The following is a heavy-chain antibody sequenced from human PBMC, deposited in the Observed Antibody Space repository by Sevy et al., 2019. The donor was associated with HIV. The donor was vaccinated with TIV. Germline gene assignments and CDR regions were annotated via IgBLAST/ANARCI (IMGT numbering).Heavy chain of an antibody. J-gene: IGHJ4*02. CDR1: GFTFSRYA. CDR3: ARDKGESSSSFLGELSY. V-gene: IGHV3-30*04. Sequence: GGSLRLSCAASGFTFSRYAMNWVRQAPGKGLEWMAVISSDGRNKYYADSVKARFTISRDNSKNTLYLQMNSLRSEDTALYYCARDKGESSSSFLGELSYWGQGTLVTVSS. CDR2: ISSDGRNK. D-gene: IGHD3-16*02.